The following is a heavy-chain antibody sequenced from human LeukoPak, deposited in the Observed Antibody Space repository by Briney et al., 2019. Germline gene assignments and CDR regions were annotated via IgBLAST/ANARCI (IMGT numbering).Heavy chain of an antibody. CDR3: AREDLVGAVPGGDY. D-gene: IGHD1-26*01. J-gene: IGHJ4*02. V-gene: IGHV7-4-1*02. CDR1: GYTFTSYA. CDR2: INTNTGNP. Sequence: ASVKVSCKASGYTFTSYAMNWLRQAPGQGLEWMRWINTNTGNPTYAQGFTGRFVFSLDTSVSTAYLQISSLKAEDSAVYYCAREDLVGAVPGGDYWGQGTLVTVSS.